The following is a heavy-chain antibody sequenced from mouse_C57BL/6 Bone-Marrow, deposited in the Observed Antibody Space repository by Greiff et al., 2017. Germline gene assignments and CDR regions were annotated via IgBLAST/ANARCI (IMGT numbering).Heavy chain of an antibody. CDR2: IYPRSGNT. V-gene: IGHV1-81*01. CDR1: GYTFTSYG. J-gene: IGHJ2*01. Sequence: QVQLQQSGAELARPGASVKLSCKASGYTFTSYGISWVKQRTGQGLGWIGEIYPRSGNTYYNEKFKGKATLTADKSSSTAYMELRSLTSEDSAVYFCARGGSWGQGTTLTVSS. CDR3: ARGGS.